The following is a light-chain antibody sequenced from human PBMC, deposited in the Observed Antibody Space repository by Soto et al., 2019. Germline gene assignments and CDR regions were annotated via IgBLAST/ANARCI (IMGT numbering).Light chain of an antibody. CDR2: DAS. CDR1: QSISSW. V-gene: IGKV1-5*01. CDR3: QQYNRYWT. Sequence: DIQMTPSPDTLSASVCDRVAITCRASQSISSWLSLYQQKPGKAPKLLIYDASSLQSGVPSRFSGSGSGTEFTLTISSLLPDDFATYYCQQYNRYWTVGQGAKVAIK. J-gene: IGKJ1*01.